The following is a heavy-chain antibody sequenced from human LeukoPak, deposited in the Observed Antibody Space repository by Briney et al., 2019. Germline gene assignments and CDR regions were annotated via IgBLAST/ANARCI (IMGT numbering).Heavy chain of an antibody. D-gene: IGHD3-22*01. CDR2: ISYDESDK. CDR3: AKDFRRADYYDSSGYYRMIDY. V-gene: IGHV3-30*18. CDR1: GFTFRNYG. Sequence: GRLLRLSCAVSGFTFRNYGMHWVRQAPGKGLEWVAVISYDESDKYYGDSVKGRFTISRDNSKNTLFLQMNSLRAEDTAVYFCAKDFRRADYYDSSGYYRMIDYWGQGTLVTVSS. J-gene: IGHJ4*02.